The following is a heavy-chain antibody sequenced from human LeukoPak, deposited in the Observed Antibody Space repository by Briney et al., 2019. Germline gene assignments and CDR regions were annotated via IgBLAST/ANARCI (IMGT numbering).Heavy chain of an antibody. J-gene: IGHJ3*02. D-gene: IGHD6-13*01. CDR2: IYYSGST. CDR1: GGSISSSSYY. Sequence: PSETLSLTCTVSGGSISSSSYYWGWIRQPPGKGLEWIGSIYYSGSTYYNPSLKSRVTISVDTSKNQFSLKLSSVTAADTAVYYCARDPEYSSSWYGLGNAFDIWGQGTMVTVSS. V-gene: IGHV4-39*07. CDR3: ARDPEYSSSWYGLGNAFDI.